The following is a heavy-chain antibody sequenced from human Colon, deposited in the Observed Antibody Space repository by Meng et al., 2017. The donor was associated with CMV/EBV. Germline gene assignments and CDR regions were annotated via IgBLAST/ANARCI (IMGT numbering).Heavy chain of an antibody. D-gene: IGHD3-10*01. CDR3: ARGLYGSGRHQIDY. V-gene: IGHV4-34*01. CDR1: GGSFSGYY. CDR2: INHSGST. J-gene: IGHJ4*02. Sequence: QVQRQQWGAGLFKPSETLSLTCAVYGGSFSGYYWSWIRQPPGKGLEWIGEINHSGSTNYNPSLKSRVTISVDTSKNQFSLKLSSVTAADTAVYYCARGLYGSGRHQIDYWGQGTLVTVSS.